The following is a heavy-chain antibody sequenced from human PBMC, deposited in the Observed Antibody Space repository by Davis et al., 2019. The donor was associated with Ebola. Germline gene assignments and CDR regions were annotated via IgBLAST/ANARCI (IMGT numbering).Heavy chain of an antibody. CDR3: ARDLKYSSSSARY. CDR2: ISSSGSTI. V-gene: IGHV3-48*03. Sequence: GGSLRLSCAASGFTFSSYEMNWVRQAPGKGLEWVSYISSSGSTIYYADSVKGRFTISRDNAKNSLYLQMNSLRAEDTAVYYCARDLKYSSSSARYWGQGTLVTVSS. CDR1: GFTFSSYE. D-gene: IGHD6-6*01. J-gene: IGHJ4*02.